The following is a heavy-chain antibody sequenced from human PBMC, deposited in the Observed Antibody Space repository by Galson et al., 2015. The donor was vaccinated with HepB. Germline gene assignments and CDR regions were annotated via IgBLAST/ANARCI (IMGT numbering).Heavy chain of an antibody. CDR1: GFTFSNYK. J-gene: IGHJ2*01. CDR3: ARPEEERYYWYFDL. CDR2: ISDSGSTI. Sequence: SLRLSCAASGFTFSNYKMNWVRQAPGKGLEWVSYISDSGSTIYYADSVKGRFTISRDNARNSLYLQVNSLRAEDTAVYYCARPEEERYYWYFDLWGRGTLVTVSS. V-gene: IGHV3-48*04.